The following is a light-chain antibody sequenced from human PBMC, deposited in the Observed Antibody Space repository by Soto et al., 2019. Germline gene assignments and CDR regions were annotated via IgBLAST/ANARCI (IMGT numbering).Light chain of an antibody. CDR2: GAS. CDR1: QSVSSSF. CDR3: QQYGSSPIT. V-gene: IGKV3-20*01. Sequence: EIVLTQSPGTLSLSPGERATLSCRASQSVSSSFLAWYQQKVGQAPRLLIYGASSRATGIPDRFSGSGSGTDFTLTISRLEPEDFAVYYCQQYGSSPITFGQGTRLRL. J-gene: IGKJ5*01.